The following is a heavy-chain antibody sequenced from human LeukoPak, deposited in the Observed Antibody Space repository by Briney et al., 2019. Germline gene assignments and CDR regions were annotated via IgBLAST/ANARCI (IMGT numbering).Heavy chain of an antibody. Sequence: SETLSLTCTVSGGSISSDDYYWSWIRQPPGKGLEWIGNIYYSGSTYYNPSLKSRVTISVDTSKNQFSLKLSSVTAADTAVYYCAEDSPTIYCSGGSCYPRWGQGTLVTVSS. D-gene: IGHD2-15*01. CDR1: GGSISSDDYY. CDR3: AEDSPTIYCSGGSCYPR. V-gene: IGHV4-39*07. J-gene: IGHJ4*02. CDR2: IYYSGST.